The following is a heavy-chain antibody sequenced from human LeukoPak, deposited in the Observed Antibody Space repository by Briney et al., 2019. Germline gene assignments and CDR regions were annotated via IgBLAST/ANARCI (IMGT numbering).Heavy chain of an antibody. Sequence: GGSLRLSCAASGFTFSSYAMSWVRQAPGKGLEWVSAISGSGGSTYYADSVKGRFTISRDNSKNTLYLQMNSLRAEDTAVYYCATSFRCSGGSCYSSWFDPWGQGTLVTVSS. CDR3: ATSFRCSGGSCYSSWFDP. CDR2: ISGSGGST. D-gene: IGHD2-15*01. V-gene: IGHV3-23*01. CDR1: GFTFSSYA. J-gene: IGHJ5*02.